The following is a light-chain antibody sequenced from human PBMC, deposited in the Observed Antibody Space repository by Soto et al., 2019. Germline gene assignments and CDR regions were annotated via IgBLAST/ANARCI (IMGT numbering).Light chain of an antibody. Sequence: DIQMTQSPSTLSASVGDRVTITCRASQSVSSWLAWYQQKPGKAPNLLIYDASRLESGVPSRLSGSGSGTEFTLNISSLQPDDFATYYCQQYNTYRLTFGQGNKVEIK. J-gene: IGKJ1*01. CDR2: DAS. CDR3: QQYNTYRLT. V-gene: IGKV1-5*01. CDR1: QSVSSW.